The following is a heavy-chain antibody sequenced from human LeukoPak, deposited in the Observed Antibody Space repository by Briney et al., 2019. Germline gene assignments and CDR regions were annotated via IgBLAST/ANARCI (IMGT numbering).Heavy chain of an antibody. J-gene: IGHJ5*02. V-gene: IGHV3-48*01. Sequence: GGSLRLSCAASGFTFSSYSMNWARQAPGKGLEWVSYISYSSSTIYYADSVKGRFTISRDNAKNTLFLQMNSLRAEDTAVYYCAKELVGTSPRGWFDPWGQGTLVTVSS. CDR2: ISYSSSTI. CDR3: AKELVGTSPRGWFDP. D-gene: IGHD1-26*01. CDR1: GFTFSSYS.